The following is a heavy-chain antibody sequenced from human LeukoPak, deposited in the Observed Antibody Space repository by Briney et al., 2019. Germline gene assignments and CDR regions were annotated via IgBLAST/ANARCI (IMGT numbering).Heavy chain of an antibody. CDR3: ARSTAGLDY. V-gene: IGHV3-7*01. J-gene: IGHJ4*02. CDR1: GFTFSSYW. CDR2: IKEDGSEK. D-gene: IGHD1-1*01. Sequence: GGSLRLSCAASGFTFSSYWMTWVRQAPGKGLEWVANIKEDGSEKYYLDSVKGRFTISRDNAKNLLSLQMNSLRAEDTAVYYCARSTAGLDYWGQGTLVTVSS.